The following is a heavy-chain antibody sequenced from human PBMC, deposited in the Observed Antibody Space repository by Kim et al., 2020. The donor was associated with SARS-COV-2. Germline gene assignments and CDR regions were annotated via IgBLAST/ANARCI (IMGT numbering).Heavy chain of an antibody. V-gene: IGHV3-30*18. D-gene: IGHD2-2*01. CDR3: AKSERIVVVPAAMNY. J-gene: IGHJ4*02. CDR2: ISYDGSNK. CDR1: GFTFSSYG. Sequence: GGSLRLSCAASGFTFSSYGMHWVRQAPGKGLEWVAVISYDGSNKYYADSVKGRFTISRDNSKNTLYLQMNSLRAEDTAVYYCAKSERIVVVPAAMNYWGQGNLVTVSS.